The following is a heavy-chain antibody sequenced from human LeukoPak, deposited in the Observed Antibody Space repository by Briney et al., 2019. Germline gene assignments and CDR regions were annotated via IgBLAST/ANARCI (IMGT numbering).Heavy chain of an antibody. Sequence: GGSLRLSCAASGFTFSSYEMNWVRQAPGKGLEWVSYISSSGDTIYYADSVKGRFTISRDNAKNSLYLQMNSLRAEDTAVYYCARQRIRGLDFWGQGTLVTVSS. J-gene: IGHJ4*02. CDR2: ISSSGDTI. V-gene: IGHV3-48*03. CDR1: GFTFSSYE. D-gene: IGHD3-10*01. CDR3: ARQRIRGLDF.